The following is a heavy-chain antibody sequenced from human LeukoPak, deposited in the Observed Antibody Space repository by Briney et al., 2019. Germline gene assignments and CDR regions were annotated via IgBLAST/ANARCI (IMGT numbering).Heavy chain of an antibody. D-gene: IGHD2-2*01. J-gene: IGHJ4*02. CDR1: GFTFSSYA. CDR2: ISGSGGST. Sequence: QPGGSLRPSCAASGFTFSSYAMSWVRQAPGKGLEWVSAISGSGGSTYYADSVKGRFTISRDNSKNTLYLQMNSLRAEDTAVYYCAKVEDIVVVPAAMFNYWGQGTLVTVSS. V-gene: IGHV3-23*01. CDR3: AKVEDIVVVPAAMFNY.